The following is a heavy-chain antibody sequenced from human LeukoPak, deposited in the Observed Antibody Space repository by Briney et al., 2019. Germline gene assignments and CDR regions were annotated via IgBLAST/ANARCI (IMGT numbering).Heavy chain of an antibody. CDR2: ISSSSSYI. D-gene: IGHD2-15*01. CDR1: GFTFSSYS. J-gene: IGHJ4*02. Sequence: PGGSLRLSCAASGFTFSSYSMNWVRQAPGKGLEWVSSISSSSSYIYYADSVKGRFTISRDNAKNSLYLQMNSLRAEDTAVYYCAKELVPYCSGGSCYKGFDYWGQGTLVTVSS. V-gene: IGHV3-21*01. CDR3: AKELVPYCSGGSCYKGFDY.